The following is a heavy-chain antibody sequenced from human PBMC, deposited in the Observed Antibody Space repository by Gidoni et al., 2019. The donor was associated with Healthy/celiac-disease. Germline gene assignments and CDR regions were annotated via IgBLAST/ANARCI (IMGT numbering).Heavy chain of an antibody. CDR2: IYTSGST. CDR3: ARGDSGYSGYDLTPIPHTNNFDY. J-gene: IGHJ4*02. D-gene: IGHD5-12*01. Sequence: QVQLQESGPGLVKPSETLSLTCTVSGGSISSYYWSWIRQPAGKGLEWIGRIYTSGSTNYNPSLKSRVTMSVDTSKNQFSLKLSSVTAADTAVYYCARGDSGYSGYDLTPIPHTNNFDYWGQGTLVTVSS. CDR1: GGSISSYY. V-gene: IGHV4-4*07.